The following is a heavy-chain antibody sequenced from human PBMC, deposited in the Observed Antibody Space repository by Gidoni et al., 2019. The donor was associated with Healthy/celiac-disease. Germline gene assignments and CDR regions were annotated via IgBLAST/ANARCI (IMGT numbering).Heavy chain of an antibody. CDR1: GFTFSSSG. V-gene: IGHV3-30*02. Sequence: QVQLVESGGGVVQPGGSLRLCCAASGFTFSSSGMHCVRRAPGKGLEWLAFIRYAGSNKYYADSVKGRFTISRDNSKNTLYLQMNSLRAEDTAVYYCAKGVQKYYYYGMDVWGQGTTVTVSS. CDR3: AKGVQKYYYYGMDV. J-gene: IGHJ6*02. CDR2: IRYAGSNK.